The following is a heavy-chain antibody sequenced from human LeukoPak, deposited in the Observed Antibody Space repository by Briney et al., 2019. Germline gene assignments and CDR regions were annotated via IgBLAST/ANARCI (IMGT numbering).Heavy chain of an antibody. CDR2: INDNGAGT. CDR3: AKGLRTGVGPYMGYHYYMDV. V-gene: IGHV3-23*01. D-gene: IGHD3-16*01. Sequence: GGSLRLSCAASGFTFSRYAMSWVRQAPGKGLKWVSTINDNGAGTYYADSVKGRFTISRDNSYNTVSLQMNSLRDEDTGVYFCAKGLRTGVGPYMGYHYYMDVWGKGATATVSS. J-gene: IGHJ6*03. CDR1: GFTFSRYA.